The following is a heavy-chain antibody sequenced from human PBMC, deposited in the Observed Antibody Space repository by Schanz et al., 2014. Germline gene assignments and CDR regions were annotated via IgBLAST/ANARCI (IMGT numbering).Heavy chain of an antibody. V-gene: IGHV3-23*01. CDR3: ARNRGSGGQNWYFDL. Sequence: EAQLLESGGGLVQPGGSLRLSCASSGFSFTTYAMSWVRQAPVKGLEWVSSIGSGGGSTYYADSVKGRFTISRDNSKNTLYLQMKSLRAEDTAVYYCARNRGSGGQNWYFDLWGRGTLITVSS. J-gene: IGHJ2*01. CDR2: IGSGGGST. D-gene: IGHD1-26*01. CDR1: GFSFTTYA.